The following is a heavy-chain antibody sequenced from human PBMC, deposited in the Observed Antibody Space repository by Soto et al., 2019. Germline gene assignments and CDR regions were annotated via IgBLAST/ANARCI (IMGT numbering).Heavy chain of an antibody. Sequence: EVQLVESGGGLVQPGGSLRLSCAASGFTFSTYWMFWVRQAPGKGLEWVATIKQDGSEKLCVDSVKGRFTISRDNAKNSLHLQMNSLRVEDTAVYFCAGAPGWLIDNWGQGTLVTVSS. J-gene: IGHJ4*02. CDR2: IKQDGSEK. D-gene: IGHD5-12*01. CDR3: AGAPGWLIDN. V-gene: IGHV3-7*04. CDR1: GFTFSTYW.